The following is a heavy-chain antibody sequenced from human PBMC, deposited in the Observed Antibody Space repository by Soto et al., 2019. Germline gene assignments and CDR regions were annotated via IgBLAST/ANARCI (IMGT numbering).Heavy chain of an antibody. CDR3: ARAIKSTDFWSGSPQLTYGMDV. D-gene: IGHD3-3*01. V-gene: IGHV1-3*01. CDR2: INAGNGNT. Sequence: ASVKVSCKASGYTFTSYAMHWVRQAPGQRLEWMGWINAGNGNTKYSQKFQGRVTITRDTSASTAYMELSSLRSEDTAVYYCARAIKSTDFWSGSPQLTYGMDVWGQGTTVTVSS. CDR1: GYTFTSYA. J-gene: IGHJ6*02.